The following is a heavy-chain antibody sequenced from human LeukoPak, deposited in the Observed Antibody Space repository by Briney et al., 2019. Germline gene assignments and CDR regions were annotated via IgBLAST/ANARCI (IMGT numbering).Heavy chain of an antibody. J-gene: IGHJ5*02. Sequence: ASVKVSCKASGYTFTDYYMHWVRQAPGQGLEWMGIINPSGGTTIYAPKFQGRVTMTTDTSTSTVYMELSSLRSEDTAVYYCARDRNTVLGVVIYWFDTWGQGTLVTVSS. CDR3: ARDRNTVLGVVIYWFDT. CDR2: INPSGGTT. V-gene: IGHV1-46*01. CDR1: GYTFTDYY. D-gene: IGHD3-3*01.